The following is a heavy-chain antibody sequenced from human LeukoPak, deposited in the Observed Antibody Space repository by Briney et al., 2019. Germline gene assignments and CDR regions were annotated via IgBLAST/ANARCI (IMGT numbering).Heavy chain of an antibody. D-gene: IGHD3-22*01. J-gene: IGHJ4*02. CDR1: GFTFSSYG. CDR3: AKAPQRITMIVS. CDR2: IRYDGSNK. Sequence: PGGPLRLSCAASGFTFSSYGMHWVRQAPGKGLEWVAFIRYDGSNKYYADSVKGRFTISRDNSKKTLYLQMNSLRAEDTAVYYCAKAPQRITMIVSWGQGTLVTVSS. V-gene: IGHV3-30*02.